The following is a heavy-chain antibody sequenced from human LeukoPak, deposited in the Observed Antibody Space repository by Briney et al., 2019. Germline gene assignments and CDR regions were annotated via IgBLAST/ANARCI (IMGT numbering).Heavy chain of an antibody. CDR3: AKQPVRYMDV. V-gene: IGHV3-23*01. CDR1: GFTFSSYG. Sequence: GGTLRLSCAASGFTFSSYGMSWVRQAPGKGLEWVSAISGSGGSTYYADSVKGRFTTSRDNSKNTLYLQMNSLRAEDTAVYYCAKQPVRYMDVWGKGTTVTISS. D-gene: IGHD3-10*01. CDR2: ISGSGGST. J-gene: IGHJ6*03.